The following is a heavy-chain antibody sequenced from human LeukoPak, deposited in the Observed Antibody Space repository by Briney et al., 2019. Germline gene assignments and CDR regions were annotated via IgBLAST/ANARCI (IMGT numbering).Heavy chain of an antibody. CDR1: VYTFTGNY. J-gene: IGHJ4*02. D-gene: IGHD6-19*01. CDR3: ARDEEWLFDY. CDR2: INRNSSGT. Sequence: ASVKVSRTASVYTFTGNYMHWVSAAPGQGLEWMGWINRNSSGTNYAQKFQGRVTMTRDTSISTAYMELSRLRSDDAAVYYCARDEEWLFDYWGQGTLVTVSS. V-gene: IGHV1-2*02.